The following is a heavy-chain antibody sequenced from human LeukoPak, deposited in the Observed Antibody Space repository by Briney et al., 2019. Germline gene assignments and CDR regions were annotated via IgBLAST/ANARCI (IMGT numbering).Heavy chain of an antibody. CDR2: ISSSSSYI. CDR3: ASAPGIPAAGVDY. V-gene: IGHV3-21*01. D-gene: IGHD6-13*01. CDR1: GFTFSSYS. J-gene: IGHJ4*02. Sequence: GGSLRLSCAASGFTFSSYSMNWVRQAPGKGLEWVSSISSSSSYIYYADSVKGRFTISRDNAKNSLYLQMNSLRAEDTAVYYCASAPGIPAAGVDYWGQEPLVTVS.